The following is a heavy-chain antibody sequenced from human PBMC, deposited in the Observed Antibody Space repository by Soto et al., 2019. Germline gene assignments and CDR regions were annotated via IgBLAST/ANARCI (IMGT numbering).Heavy chain of an antibody. V-gene: IGHV1-69*01. CDR1: GGPFFSSYA. J-gene: IGHJ4*02. CDR3: ARGEGYSGAWKTVES. Sequence: QVQLVQSGAEVKNPGSSVKVSCKASGGPFFSSYAITWVRQAPGQGLEWMGGIIPIFGTSNYAQRFQGRLTVTADESTKTAYMELNSLTSGDTAVYLCARGEGYSGAWKTVESWGQGTLVTVSS. CDR2: IIPIFGTS. D-gene: IGHD5-18*01.